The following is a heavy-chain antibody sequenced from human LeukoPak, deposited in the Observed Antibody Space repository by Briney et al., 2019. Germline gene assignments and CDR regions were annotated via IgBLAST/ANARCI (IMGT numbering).Heavy chain of an antibody. CDR2: ISAYNGNT. CDR1: GYTFTGYF. J-gene: IGHJ5*02. Sequence: ASVKVSCKASGYTFTGYFIHWVRQAPGQGLEWMGWISAYNGNTNYAQKLQGRVTMTTDTSTSTAYMELRSLRSDDTAVYYCARETVAGAYELWFDPWGQGTLVTVSS. D-gene: IGHD6-19*01. V-gene: IGHV1-18*01. CDR3: ARETVAGAYELWFDP.